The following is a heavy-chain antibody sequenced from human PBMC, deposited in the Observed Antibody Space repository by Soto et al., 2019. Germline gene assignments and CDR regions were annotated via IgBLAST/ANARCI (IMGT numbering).Heavy chain of an antibody. CDR3: AITRYCSSTSCQP. CDR2: IIPILGIA. D-gene: IGHD2-2*01. CDR1: GGTFSSYT. Sequence: QVQLVQSGAEVKKPGTSVKVSCKASGGTFSSYTISWVRQAPGQGLEWMGRIIPILGIANYAQKFQGRVTITADKSTSTAYMELSSLRSEDTAVYYCAITRYCSSTSCQPWGQGTLVTVSS. J-gene: IGHJ5*02. V-gene: IGHV1-69*02.